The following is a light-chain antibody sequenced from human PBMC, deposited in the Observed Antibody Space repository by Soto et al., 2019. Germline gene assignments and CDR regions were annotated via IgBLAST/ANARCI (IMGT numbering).Light chain of an antibody. CDR3: LQTYNLPQT. CDR1: LTIGDS. J-gene: IGKJ1*01. V-gene: IGKV1-39*01. Sequence: DIQMTQSPSSLSASVGDRVTITCRASLTIGDSLSWFQQKAGKPPTLLIYGASALQSVVPARFSGSGSGTDFTLNISNMQREDFATYYCLQTYNLPQTFGQGTKVEFK. CDR2: GAS.